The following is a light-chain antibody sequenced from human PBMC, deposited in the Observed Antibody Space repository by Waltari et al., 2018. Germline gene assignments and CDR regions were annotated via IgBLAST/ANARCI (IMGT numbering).Light chain of an antibody. CDR1: SVLHTSDMKNY. J-gene: IGKJ1*01. CDR2: WAS. V-gene: IGKV4-1*01. CDR3: QQFQSHLRT. Sequence: SVLHTSDMKNYVAWYQQKPGQPPKLLIYWASTRKSGVPDRCSGSGSGTDFTLTISSLQAEDVAVYYCQQFQSHLRTFGQGTKVEIK.